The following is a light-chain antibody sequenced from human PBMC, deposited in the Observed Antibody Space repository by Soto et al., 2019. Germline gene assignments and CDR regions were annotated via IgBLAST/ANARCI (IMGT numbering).Light chain of an antibody. V-gene: IGKV1-39*01. J-gene: IGKJ1*01. CDR2: AGS. Sequence: DIQMTQSPSSLSASVGDRVTISCRSSQSIGRNLNWYLQKPWKAPKLLVYAGSHLQSGVPSRFSGGGSGTPFALIITILQPAHSANYYSQQSYNPPWTFGHGNKVDSK. CDR1: QSIGRN. CDR3: QQSYNPPWT.